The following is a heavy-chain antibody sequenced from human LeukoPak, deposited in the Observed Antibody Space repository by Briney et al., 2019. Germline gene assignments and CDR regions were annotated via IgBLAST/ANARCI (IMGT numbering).Heavy chain of an antibody. V-gene: IGHV3-11*01. D-gene: IGHD2-2*01. CDR3: ARAGYLGYCSSTSCYEARYNWFDP. J-gene: IGHJ5*02. CDR1: GFTFSDYY. Sequence: GGSLRLSCAASGFTFSDYYMSWIRQAPGKGLEWVSYISSSGSTIYYADSVKGRFTISRDNAKNSLYLQMNSLRAEDTAVYYCARAGYLGYCSSTSCYEARYNWFDPWGQGTLVTVSS. CDR2: ISSSGSTI.